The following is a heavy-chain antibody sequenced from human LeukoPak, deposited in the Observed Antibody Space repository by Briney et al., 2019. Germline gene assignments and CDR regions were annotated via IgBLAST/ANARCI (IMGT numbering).Heavy chain of an antibody. V-gene: IGHV4-4*07. CDR2: IYTSGST. J-gene: IGHJ3*02. CDR1: GGSISSYY. CDR3: ARKGVTTGAFDI. D-gene: IGHD4-17*01. Sequence: SETLSLTCTVSGGSISSYYWSWIRQPAGKGLEWIGRIYTSGSTNYNPSLKSRVTMSVDTSKNRFSLKLSSVTAADTAVYYCARKGVTTGAFDIWGQGTMVTVSS.